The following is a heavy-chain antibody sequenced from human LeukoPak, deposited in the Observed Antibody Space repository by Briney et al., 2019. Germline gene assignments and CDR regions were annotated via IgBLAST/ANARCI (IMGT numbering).Heavy chain of an antibody. CDR3: ARVGAAMDNFDY. D-gene: IGHD5-18*01. CDR2: ISYSGGT. V-gene: IGHV4-59*01. CDR1: GGSISNYY. J-gene: IGHJ4*02. Sequence: SETLSLTCTVSGGSISNYYWNWIRQPPGKGLEWVGHISYSGGTKYNPSLQSRVTISIDTSKNQFSLKLSSVTAADTAVYYCARVGAAMDNFDYWGQGTLVTVS.